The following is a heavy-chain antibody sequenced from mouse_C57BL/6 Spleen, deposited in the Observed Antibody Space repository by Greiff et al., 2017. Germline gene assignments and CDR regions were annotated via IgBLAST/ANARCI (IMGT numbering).Heavy chain of an antibody. D-gene: IGHD1-1*01. CDR1: GYTFTDYY. Sequence: VQLQQSGPVLVKPGASVKMSCKASGYTFTDYYMNWVKQSHGKSLEWIGVINPYNGGTSYNQKFKGKATLAVDKSSSTAYMALNSLTSEDSAVYYCAGYYYGSSYLYLDDWGQGTTLTVSS. CDR3: AGYYYGSSYLYLDD. J-gene: IGHJ2*01. V-gene: IGHV1-19*01. CDR2: INPYNGGT.